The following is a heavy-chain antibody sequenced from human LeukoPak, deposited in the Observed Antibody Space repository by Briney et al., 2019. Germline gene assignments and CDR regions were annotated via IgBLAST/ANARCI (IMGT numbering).Heavy chain of an antibody. Sequence: PGGSLRLSCAASGFTFSDYYMSWIRQAPGKGLEWVSYISSSGGTIYYADSVKGRFTISRDNAKNSLYLQMNSLRAEDTAVYYCARDRWEWELHYSPPKSSQDYWGQGTLVTVSS. CDR1: GFTFSDYY. CDR3: ARDRWEWELHYSPPKSSQDY. V-gene: IGHV3-11*04. CDR2: ISSSGGTI. D-gene: IGHD1-26*01. J-gene: IGHJ4*02.